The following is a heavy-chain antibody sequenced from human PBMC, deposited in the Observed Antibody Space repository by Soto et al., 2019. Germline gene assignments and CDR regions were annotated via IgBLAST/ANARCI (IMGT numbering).Heavy chain of an antibody. Sequence: ASVKVSCKASGYTFGHFYITWVRQAPGQGLEWMGAISPHNRNTNYAEKFRGRVTMTADTSTTTAYMELRSLRSDDTAVYYCARDEGGYDILTGYYKAHHFDQWGQGALVTVSS. V-gene: IGHV1-18*01. CDR1: GYTFGHFY. CDR2: ISPHNRNT. D-gene: IGHD3-9*01. CDR3: ARDEGGYDILTGYYKAHHFDQ. J-gene: IGHJ4*02.